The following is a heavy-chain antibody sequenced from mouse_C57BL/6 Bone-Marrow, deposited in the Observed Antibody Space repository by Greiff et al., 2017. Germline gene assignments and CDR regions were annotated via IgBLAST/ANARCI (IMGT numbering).Heavy chain of an antibody. CDR2: IDPENGDT. CDR3: TPLRDLDY. Sequence: EVQLQQSGAELVRPGASVKLSCTASGFNIKDDYMHWVKQRPEQGLEWIGWIDPENGDTEYASKFQGKATITADPSSTTAYLQLSSLTSEDTAVYYCTPLRDLDYWGQGTTLTVSS. CDR1: GFNIKDDY. J-gene: IGHJ2*01. V-gene: IGHV14-4*01.